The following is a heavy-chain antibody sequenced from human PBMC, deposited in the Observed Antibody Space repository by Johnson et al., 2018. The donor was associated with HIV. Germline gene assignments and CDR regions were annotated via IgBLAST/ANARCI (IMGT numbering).Heavy chain of an antibody. J-gene: IGHJ3*02. V-gene: IGHV3-30*19. CDR2: ISYDGNNK. D-gene: IGHD3-16*01. CDR1: GFTFSNYG. Sequence: QVQLVESGGGVVQPGGSLRLSCAASGFTFSNYGMHWVRQAPGKGLEWGTVISYDGNNKYYADSVKGRFTISRDNSKNTLYLQMNSLRAEDTAVYYCVRDLGLIGPWGAFDIWGQGTMVTVSS. CDR3: VRDLGLIGPWGAFDI.